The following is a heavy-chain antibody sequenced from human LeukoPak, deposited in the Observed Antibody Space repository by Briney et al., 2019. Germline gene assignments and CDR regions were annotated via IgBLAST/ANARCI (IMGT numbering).Heavy chain of an antibody. V-gene: IGHV3-48*01. CDR2: ISRSSSTI. CDR1: GFTFSNYN. J-gene: IGHJ4*02. Sequence: GTLRLSYAASGFTFSNYNMNWVSQAPGKGLEWGSYISRSSSTIKYADSVKARCTIPRDNAKNSMYLQMNSLRAEDTAVYYCARDASRYCSGGNCYSGLLGYFDYWGQGTLVTVS. D-gene: IGHD2-15*01. CDR3: ARDASRYCSGGNCYSGLLGYFDY.